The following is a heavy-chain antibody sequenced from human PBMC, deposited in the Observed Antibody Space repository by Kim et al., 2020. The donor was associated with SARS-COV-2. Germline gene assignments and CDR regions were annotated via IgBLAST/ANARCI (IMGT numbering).Heavy chain of an antibody. J-gene: IGHJ3*01. CDR3: ARGDYDGSQSGFDL. Sequence: SETLSLTCEVYVGSFSGHYWSWIRQPPGKGLEWIGEINHSGYSNSNPSLNSRVTISVDTAKNQISLKLTSVTAADTAVYYCARGDYDGSQSGFDLWGQGT. CDR2: INHSGYS. V-gene: IGHV4-34*01. CDR1: VGSFSGHY. D-gene: IGHD3-22*01.